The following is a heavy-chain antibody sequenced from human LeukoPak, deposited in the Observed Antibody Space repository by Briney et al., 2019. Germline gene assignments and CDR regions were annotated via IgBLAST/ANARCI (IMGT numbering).Heavy chain of an antibody. V-gene: IGHV1-69*04. J-gene: IGHJ4*02. Sequence: ASVKVSCKASGGTFSSYAISWVRQAPGQGLEWMGRIIPILGIANYAQKFQGRVTITADKSTSTAYMELSSLRSEDTAVYYCARAPRPSYYGSGADYWGQGTLVTVSS. CDR2: IIPILGIA. CDR1: GGTFSSYA. D-gene: IGHD3-10*01. CDR3: ARAPRPSYYGSGADY.